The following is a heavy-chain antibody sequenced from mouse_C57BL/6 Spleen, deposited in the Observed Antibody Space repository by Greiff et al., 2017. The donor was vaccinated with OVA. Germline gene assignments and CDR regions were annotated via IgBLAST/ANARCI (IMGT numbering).Heavy chain of an antibody. Sequence: VQLQQSGPELVKPGASVTISCKASGYSFTGYYMNWVKQSPEKSLEWIGEINPSTGGTTYNQKFKAKATLTVDKSSSTAYMQLKSLTSEDSAVYYCARRTAQYYYAMDYWGQGTSVTVSS. CDR2: INPSTGGT. CDR1: GYSFTGYY. CDR3: ARRTAQYYYAMDY. D-gene: IGHD3-2*02. V-gene: IGHV1-42*01. J-gene: IGHJ4*01.